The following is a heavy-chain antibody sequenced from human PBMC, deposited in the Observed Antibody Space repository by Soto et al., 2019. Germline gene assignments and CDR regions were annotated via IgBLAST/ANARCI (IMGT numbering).Heavy chain of an antibody. Sequence: SVKVSCKASGGTFSSYAISWVRQAPGQELEWMGGIIPIFGTANYAQKFQGRVTITADESTSTAYMELSSLRSEDTAVYYCARDLRVVGAQVPNNWFDPWGQGTLVTVSS. D-gene: IGHD1-26*01. CDR3: ARDLRVVGAQVPNNWFDP. J-gene: IGHJ5*02. V-gene: IGHV1-69*13. CDR1: GGTFSSYA. CDR2: IIPIFGTA.